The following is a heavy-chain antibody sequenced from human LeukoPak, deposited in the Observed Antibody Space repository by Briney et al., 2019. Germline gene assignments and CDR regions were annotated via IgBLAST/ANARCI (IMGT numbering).Heavy chain of an antibody. V-gene: IGHV1-46*01. J-gene: IGHJ4*02. D-gene: IGHD5-12*01. Sequence: ASVKVSCKASGYTFTSYYIHWVRQAPGQGLEWMGIVNPSDGRTKYAQKFQGRVTMTRDTSTSTVYMELSSLRSEDTAVYYCARGYSGYDSDHWGQGTLVTVSS. CDR1: GYTFTSYY. CDR2: VNPSDGRT. CDR3: ARGYSGYDSDH.